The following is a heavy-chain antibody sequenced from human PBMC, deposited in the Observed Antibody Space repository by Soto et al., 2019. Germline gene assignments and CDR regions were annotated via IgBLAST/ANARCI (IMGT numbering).Heavy chain of an antibody. Sequence: GESLKISCRGLGYTFTAYWIGGVPQMPGKGLEWMGIIYPGDSDTRYSPSFQGQVTISADKSISTAYLQWSSLKASDTAMYYCARGFGYYYYYMDVWGKGTTVTVS. CDR1: GYTFTAYW. CDR2: IYPGDSDT. J-gene: IGHJ6*03. CDR3: ARGFGYYYYYMDV. V-gene: IGHV5-51*01. D-gene: IGHD3-10*01.